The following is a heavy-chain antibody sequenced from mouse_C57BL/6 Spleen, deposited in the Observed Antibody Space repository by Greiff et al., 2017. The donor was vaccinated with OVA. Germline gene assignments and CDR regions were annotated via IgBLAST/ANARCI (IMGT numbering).Heavy chain of an antibody. CDR3: ARSDYYGSSPYAMDD. CDR2: IYTGSGST. V-gene: IGHV1-55*01. D-gene: IGHD1-1*01. CDR1: GYTFTSYW. J-gene: IGHJ4*01. Sequence: QVQLQQSGAELVKPGASVKMSCKASGYTFTSYWLTWVKQRPGQGLEWIGDIYTGSGSTNYNEKFKSKATLTVDTSSSTAYMQLSSRTSEDSAVYYWARSDYYGSSPYAMDDWGQGTSVTVSS.